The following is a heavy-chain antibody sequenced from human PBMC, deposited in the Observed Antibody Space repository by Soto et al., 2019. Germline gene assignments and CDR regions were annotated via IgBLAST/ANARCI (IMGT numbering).Heavy chain of an antibody. CDR3: AKNGQWLATPPEA. CDR2: ITDSGYTA. J-gene: IGHJ4*02. Sequence: GGSLRLSCAASGFSFGTFVMTWFRQAPGEGLEWVASITDSGYTASYAETVEGRFTVSRDNSKNKLHLQMNDLRAEDTATYYCAKNGQWLATPPEAWGQGTLVTVSS. V-gene: IGHV3-23*01. D-gene: IGHD6-19*01. CDR1: GFSFGTFV.